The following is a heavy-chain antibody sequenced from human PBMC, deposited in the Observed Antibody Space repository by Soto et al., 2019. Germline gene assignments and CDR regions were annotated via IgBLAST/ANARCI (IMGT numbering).Heavy chain of an antibody. V-gene: IGHV1-69*12. CDR1: GDTFDTYT. CDR3: AGGDGGADAFDL. J-gene: IGHJ3*01. D-gene: IGHD3-16*01. Sequence: QVQLVQSGTEVRKPGSSVNVSCQASGDTFDTYTFSWVRQAPGQGLQWMGEIIPMFRTTNYAPRFQGRLTLTEAVSTSMVSLALNSLTFEGTAVCWCAGGDGGADAFDLWGQGTMIAVSS. CDR2: IIPMFRTT.